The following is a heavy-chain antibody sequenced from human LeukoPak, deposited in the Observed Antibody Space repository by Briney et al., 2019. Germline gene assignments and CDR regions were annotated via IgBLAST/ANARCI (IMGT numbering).Heavy chain of an antibody. CDR3: ARRKYYDILTGYYKAWGGFDY. V-gene: IGHV4-34*01. Sequence: SETLSLTCAVYGGSFSGYYWSWIRQPPGKGLEWIGEINHSGSTNYNPSLKSRVTISVDTSKNQFSLKLSSVTAADTAVYYCARRKYYDILTGYYKAWGGFDYWGQGTLVTVSS. J-gene: IGHJ4*02. D-gene: IGHD3-9*01. CDR1: GGSFSGYY. CDR2: INHSGST.